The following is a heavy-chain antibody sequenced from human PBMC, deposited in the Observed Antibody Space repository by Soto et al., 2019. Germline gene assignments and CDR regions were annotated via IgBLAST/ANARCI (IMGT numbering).Heavy chain of an antibody. CDR1: GYTFTSYG. D-gene: IGHD3-3*01. V-gene: IGHV1-18*01. CDR2: ISAYNGNT. J-gene: IGHJ5*02. Sequence: ASVKVSCKASGYTFTSYGISWVRQAPGQGLEWMGWISAYNGNTNYAQKLQGRVTMTTDTSTGTAYMELRSLRSDDTAVYYCARDPNYDFWSGYFVDNWFDPWGQGTLVTVSS. CDR3: ARDPNYDFWSGYFVDNWFDP.